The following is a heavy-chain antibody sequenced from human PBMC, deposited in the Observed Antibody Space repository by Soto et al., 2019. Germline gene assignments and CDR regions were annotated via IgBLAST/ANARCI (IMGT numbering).Heavy chain of an antibody. Sequence: PVKGSCKASGFTFTSSSVQWGGQARGQRLEWIGWIVVGSGNTNYAQKFQERVTITRDMSTSTAYMELSSLRSEDTAVYYCAADRGYYDFWSGYYSNWFDPWGQGTLVTVSS. D-gene: IGHD3-3*01. CDR1: GFTFTSSS. J-gene: IGHJ5*02. CDR3: AADRGYYDFWSGYYSNWFDP. V-gene: IGHV1-58*01. CDR2: IVVGSGNT.